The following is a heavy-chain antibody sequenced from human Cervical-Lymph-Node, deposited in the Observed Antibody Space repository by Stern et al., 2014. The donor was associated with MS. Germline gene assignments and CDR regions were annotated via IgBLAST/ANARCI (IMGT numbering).Heavy chain of an antibody. V-gene: IGHV3-30*18. D-gene: IGHD1-1*01. CDR3: AKDYNWEDPGDYYGMDV. CDR1: GFRFTSYA. J-gene: IGHJ6*02. Sequence: VHLVESGGGVVQPGMSLRLSCAASGFRFTSYAMHWVRQAPGKGLEWVAVISFDGSRKYYAESMKGRLTISRDSSKDTVYLQMESLRPEDTAVYYCAKDYNWEDPGDYYGMDVWGQGTTVTVSS. CDR2: ISFDGSRK.